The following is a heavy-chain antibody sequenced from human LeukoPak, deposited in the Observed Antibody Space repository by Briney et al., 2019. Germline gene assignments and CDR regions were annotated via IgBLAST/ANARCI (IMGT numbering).Heavy chain of an antibody. Sequence: PSETLSLTCTVSGGSISSGDYYWSWFRQPPGKGLEWIGYIHYSGSTYYNPSLKSRVTISVDTSKNQFSLKLSSVTAADTAVHYCARVHVVRGVIINWGQGALSPSPQ. CDR1: GGSISSGDYY. V-gene: IGHV4-30-4*01. CDR2: IHYSGST. D-gene: IGHD3-10*01. CDR3: ARVHVVRGVIIN. J-gene: IGHJ4*02.